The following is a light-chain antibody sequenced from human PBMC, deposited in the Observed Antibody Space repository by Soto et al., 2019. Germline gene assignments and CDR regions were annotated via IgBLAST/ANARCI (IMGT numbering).Light chain of an antibody. Sequence: QSALTQPASVSGSPGQSITISCTGTSSDVGGYNYVSWYQQHPGKAPKLMIYEVNNRPSGGSNRFSGSKSGNTASLTISGLQAEDEADYYCSSFTRSSTWLFGGGTKLTVL. V-gene: IGLV2-14*01. CDR3: SSFTRSSTWL. CDR1: SSDVGGYNY. CDR2: EVN. J-gene: IGLJ3*02.